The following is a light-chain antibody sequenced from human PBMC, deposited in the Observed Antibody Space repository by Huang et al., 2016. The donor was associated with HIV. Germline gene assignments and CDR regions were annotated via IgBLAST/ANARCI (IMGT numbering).Light chain of an antibody. J-gene: IGKJ2*01. Sequence: EIVMTQSPATLSVSPGERATLSCRASQSINNNLAWYHQKPGQAPRLLIFGASSRATGIPARFSGSGSGTDFTLTISSLQPEDFVVYYCQQYNDWPPYTFGQGTKLEIK. CDR3: QQYNDWPPYT. CDR1: QSINNN. V-gene: IGKV3D-15*01. CDR2: GAS.